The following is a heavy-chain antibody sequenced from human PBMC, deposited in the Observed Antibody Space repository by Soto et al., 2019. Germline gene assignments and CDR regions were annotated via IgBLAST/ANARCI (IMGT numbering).Heavy chain of an antibody. D-gene: IGHD6-13*01. CDR2: IRSKANSYAT. CDR3: AKHIDQQLADPSFDS. V-gene: IGHV3-73*01. Sequence: GGSLRLSCAASGFTFSGSAMHWVRQASGKGLEWVGRIRSKANSYATADAASVKGRFTISRDDSKNTAYLQINSLRAEDTAVYYFAKHIDQQLADPSFDSWGQGTLVPVSS. J-gene: IGHJ4*02. CDR1: GFTFSGSA.